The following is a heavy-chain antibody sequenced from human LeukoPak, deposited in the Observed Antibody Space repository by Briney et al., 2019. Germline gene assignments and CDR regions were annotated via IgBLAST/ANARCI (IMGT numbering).Heavy chain of an antibody. CDR2: IIPIFGTA. CDR3: ARVGTAGTEYWYFDL. V-gene: IGHV1-69*13. J-gene: IGHJ2*01. CDR1: GYTFTSYG. Sequence: GASVKVSCKASGYTFTSYGISWVRQAPGQGLEWMGGIIPIFGTANYAQKFQGRVTITADESTSTAYMELSSLRSEDTAVYYCARVGTAGTEYWYFDLWGRGTLVTVSS. D-gene: IGHD6-13*01.